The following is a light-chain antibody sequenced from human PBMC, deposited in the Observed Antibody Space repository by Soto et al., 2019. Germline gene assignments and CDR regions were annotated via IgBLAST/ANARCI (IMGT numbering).Light chain of an antibody. J-gene: IGKJ5*01. Sequence: EIVLTQSPGTLSLSPGERATLSCRASHSVSSSYLAWYQQKPGQAPRLLIYGASSRATGIPDRFSGSGSGTDFNLTISRLEHEDFAVYYCQQYGGSPPITFGQGTRLEIK. CDR1: HSVSSSY. CDR3: QQYGGSPPIT. V-gene: IGKV3-20*01. CDR2: GAS.